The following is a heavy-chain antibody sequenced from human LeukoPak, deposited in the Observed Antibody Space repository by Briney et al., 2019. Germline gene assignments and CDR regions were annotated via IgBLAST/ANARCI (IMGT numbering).Heavy chain of an antibody. J-gene: IGHJ4*02. CDR3: ARVGTSGYYGSGY. CDR1: GFTFSSYS. CDR2: ISGSGGST. D-gene: IGHD3-10*01. Sequence: GGSLTLSCAASGFTFSSYSMSWVRQAPGKGLEWVSAISGSGGSTYYANSAKGRFTISRDNSKNTLYLQMNSLRAEDTAVYSCARVGTSGYYGSGYWGQGTLVTVSS. V-gene: IGHV3-23*01.